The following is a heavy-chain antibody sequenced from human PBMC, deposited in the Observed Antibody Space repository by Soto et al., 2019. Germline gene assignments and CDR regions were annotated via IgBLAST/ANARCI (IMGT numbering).Heavy chain of an antibody. CDR2: IYYSGST. V-gene: IGHV4-30-4*01. J-gene: IGHJ4*02. D-gene: IGHD4-17*01. CDR3: ARVTVPAFDY. CDR1: GGSISSGDYY. Sequence: SETLSLTCTVSGGSISSGDYYWSWIRQPPGKGLEWIGYIYYSGSTYYNPSLKSRVTISVDTSKSQFSLKLSSVTAADTAVYYCARVTVPAFDYWGQGTLVTVSS.